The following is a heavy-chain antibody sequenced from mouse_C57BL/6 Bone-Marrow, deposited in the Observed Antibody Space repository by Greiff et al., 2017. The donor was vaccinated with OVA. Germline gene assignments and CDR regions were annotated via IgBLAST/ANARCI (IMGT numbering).Heavy chain of an antibody. Sequence: QVQLQQPGAELVKPGASVKMSCKASGYTFTSYWITWVKQRPGQGLEWIGDIYPGSGSTNYNEKFKSKATLTVDTSSSTAYMQLSSLTSEDSAVYYGARTLLLLRYWYFDVWGTGTTVTVSS. CDR1: GYTFTSYW. CDR3: ARTLLLLRYWYFDV. CDR2: IYPGSGST. D-gene: IGHD1-1*01. J-gene: IGHJ1*03. V-gene: IGHV1-55*01.